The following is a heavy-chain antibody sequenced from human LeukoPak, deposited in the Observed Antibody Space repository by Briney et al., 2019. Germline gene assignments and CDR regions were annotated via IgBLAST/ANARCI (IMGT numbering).Heavy chain of an antibody. V-gene: IGHV3-21*04. CDR1: GFTFSDYY. CDR2: TSSSSSYI. J-gene: IGHJ4*02. CDR3: AKDILLMGSSGFPMAY. D-gene: IGHD6-6*01. Sequence: PGGSLRLSCAASGFTFSDYYMNWVRQAPGKGLEWVSSTSSSSSYIYYADSVKGRFTISRDNSRNTLYLQMKSLRVEDTALYYCAKDILLMGSSGFPMAYWGQGTLVTVSS.